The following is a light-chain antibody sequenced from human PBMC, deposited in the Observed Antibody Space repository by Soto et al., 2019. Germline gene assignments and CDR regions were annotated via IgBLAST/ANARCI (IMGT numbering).Light chain of an antibody. CDR1: SSDVGGYNF. CDR3: ISYAAGNNYVV. J-gene: IGLJ2*01. V-gene: IGLV2-8*01. Sequence: QSVLTQPPSASGSPGQSVIISCTGTSSDVGGYNFVSWFQQHPGKAPKLMIYEVTKRPSGVPDRFSGSKSGNTASLTVSGLQAEDEADYYCISYAAGNNYVVFGGGTKLTVL. CDR2: EVT.